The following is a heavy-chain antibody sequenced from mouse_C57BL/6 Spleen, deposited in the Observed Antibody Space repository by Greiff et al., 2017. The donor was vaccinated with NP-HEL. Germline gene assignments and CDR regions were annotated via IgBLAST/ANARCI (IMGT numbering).Heavy chain of an antibody. CDR3: ARGGPIYYGIGGDY. Sequence: QVQLQQPGAELVKPGASVKMSCKASGYTFTSYWITWVKQRPGQGLEWIGDIYPGSGSTNYIEKFKSKATLTVATSSSTAYMQRSSLTSEDAAVYYCARGGPIYYGIGGDYWGQGTTLTVAS. CDR1: GYTFTSYW. D-gene: IGHD2-1*01. J-gene: IGHJ2*01. CDR2: IYPGSGST. V-gene: IGHV1-55*01.